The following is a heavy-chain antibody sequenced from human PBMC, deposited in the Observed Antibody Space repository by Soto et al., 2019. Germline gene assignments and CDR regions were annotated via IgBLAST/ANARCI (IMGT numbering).Heavy chain of an antibody. CDR1: GYRLTELS. CDR3: AREGVAPYYYYGMDV. Sequence: ASVKVSCKVSGYRLTELSMHWVRQAPGKGLEWMGGFDPEDAETIYAQKFQGRVTMTTDTSTSTAYMELRSLRSDDTAVYYCAREGVAPYYYYGMDVWGQGTPVTVSS. J-gene: IGHJ6*02. CDR2: FDPEDAET. D-gene: IGHD5-12*01. V-gene: IGHV1-24*01.